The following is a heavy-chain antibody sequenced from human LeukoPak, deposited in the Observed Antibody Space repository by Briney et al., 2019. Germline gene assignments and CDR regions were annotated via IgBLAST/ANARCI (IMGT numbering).Heavy chain of an antibody. Sequence: GESLKISCKGSGYSFTSYWIGWVRQMPGKGVEWMGIIYPGDSDTRYSRSFQGPVTISAAKSISTAYLQWSSLKASDTAMYYGARHPNWNSGQGAFDIWGQGTTLTVSS. V-gene: IGHV5-51*01. D-gene: IGHD1-7*01. CDR2: IYPGDSDT. CDR3: ARHPNWNSGQGAFDI. J-gene: IGHJ3*02. CDR1: GYSFTSYW.